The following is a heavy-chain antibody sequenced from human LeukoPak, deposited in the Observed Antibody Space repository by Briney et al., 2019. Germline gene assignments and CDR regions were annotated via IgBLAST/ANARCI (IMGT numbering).Heavy chain of an antibody. CDR1: GFTFDEYG. CDR3: ARILSDEDNTYFDY. J-gene: IGHJ4*02. V-gene: IGHV3-20*04. Sequence: GGSLRLSCAASGFTFDEYGMSWVRQAPGKGLEWVSNINWDGSITAYADSVKGRLTIPRDNAKNSLYLQMNSLRVEDTALFYCARILSDEDNTYFDYWGQGTLVTVSS. CDR2: INWDGSIT. D-gene: IGHD2-21*01.